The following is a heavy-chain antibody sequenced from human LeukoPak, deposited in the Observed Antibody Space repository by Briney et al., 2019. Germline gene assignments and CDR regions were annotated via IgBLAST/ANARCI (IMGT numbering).Heavy chain of an antibody. D-gene: IGHD1/OR15-1a*01. V-gene: IGHV4-4*07. Sequence: SETLSLTCSVSGGSISNFYWNWIRQPAGKGLEWIVRVHASGSSRYNPSFAGRVSMSADTSENQVSLTVTSVTAADTAVYFCARDQSGSGGHNNDAFDIWGQGTMVTVSS. J-gene: IGHJ3*02. CDR2: VHASGSS. CDR3: ARDQSGSGGHNNDAFDI. CDR1: GGSISNFY.